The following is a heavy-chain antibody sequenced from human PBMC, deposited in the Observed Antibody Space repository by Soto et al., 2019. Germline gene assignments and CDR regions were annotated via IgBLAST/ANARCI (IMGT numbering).Heavy chain of an antibody. CDR2: FHNSGNP. CDR1: GGSISGCH. Sequence: SETLSLTCSISGGSISGCHWNWIRQTPGKGVEWIGYFHNSGNPKYSSSLKSRVTISVDMSEKQSSLKLTFVTAADTAVYYCACIFSGGYSYGFYYYGMDVWGPGTTVT. V-gene: IGHV4-59*01. J-gene: IGHJ6*02. CDR3: ACIFSGGYSYGFYYYGMDV. D-gene: IGHD5-18*01.